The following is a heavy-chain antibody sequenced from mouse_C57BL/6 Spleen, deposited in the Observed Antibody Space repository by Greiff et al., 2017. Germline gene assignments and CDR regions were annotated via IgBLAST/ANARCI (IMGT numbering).Heavy chain of an antibody. D-gene: IGHD1-1*01. CDR1: GYAFSSSW. Sequence: QVQLQQSGPELVKPGASVKISCKASGYAFSSSWMNWVKQRPGKGLEWIGRIYPGDGDTNYNGKFKGKATLTADKSSSTAYMQLSSLTSEDSAVYFCARQITTGAMDYWGHGTSVTVSS. CDR2: IYPGDGDT. J-gene: IGHJ4*01. CDR3: ARQITTGAMDY. V-gene: IGHV1-82*01.